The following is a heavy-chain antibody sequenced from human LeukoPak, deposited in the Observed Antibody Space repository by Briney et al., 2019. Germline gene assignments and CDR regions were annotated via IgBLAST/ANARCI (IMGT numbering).Heavy chain of an antibody. Sequence: SETLSLTCAVYGGSFSGYYWSWIRQPPGKGLEWIGEINHSGGTNYNPSLKSRVTISVDTSKNRFSLKLSSVTAADTAVYYCATGGGEAPDCWGQGTLVTVSS. J-gene: IGHJ4*02. V-gene: IGHV4-34*01. CDR1: GGSFSGYY. D-gene: IGHD4-17*01. CDR3: ATGGGEAPDC. CDR2: INHSGGT.